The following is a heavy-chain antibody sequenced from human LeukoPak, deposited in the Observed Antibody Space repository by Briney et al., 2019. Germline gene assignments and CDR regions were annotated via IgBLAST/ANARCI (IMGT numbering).Heavy chain of an antibody. V-gene: IGHV1-2*02. Sequence: ASVKVSCKASGYTFTGYYMHWVRQAPGHRLEWMGWINPNSGGTNYAQKVQGRVTMTRDTFISTAYTELSRLRSDDTAVYYCARSAEGLYFDYWGQGTLVTVSS. J-gene: IGHJ4*02. CDR2: INPNSGGT. CDR1: GYTFTGYY. CDR3: ARSAEGLYFDY.